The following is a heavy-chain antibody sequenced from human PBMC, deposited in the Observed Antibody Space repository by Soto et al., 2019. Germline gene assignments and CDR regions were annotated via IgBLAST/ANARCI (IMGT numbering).Heavy chain of an antibody. D-gene: IGHD2-8*01. J-gene: IGHJ6*02. CDR2: VNPKSGGT. Sequence: ASVKVSCKASGYTFTDFYIHWVRQAPGQGLEWMGWVNPKSGGTFYARTFQGRVTMTRDTSLNTAYMELNQLRSDDTAVYFCARDPMGRGAPHSYGMDVWGQATPVTVSS. CDR1: GYTFTDFY. V-gene: IGHV1-2*02. CDR3: ARDPMGRGAPHSYGMDV.